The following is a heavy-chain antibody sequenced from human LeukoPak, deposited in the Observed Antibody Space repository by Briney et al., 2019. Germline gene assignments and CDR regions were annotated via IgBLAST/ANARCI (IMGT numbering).Heavy chain of an antibody. CDR1: GYNFASYW. CDR2: IYPAXSDX. Sequence: GESLKISCKGSGYNFASYWIGWVRQMPGKGLEWMGIIYPAXSDXXXXPSXXGQVTISADRSITTAYLQWSSLKASDTAIYYXAXHTXTSSSDYWGQGTLVTVSS. J-gene: IGHJ4*02. V-gene: IGHV5-51*01. CDR3: AXHTXTSSSDY.